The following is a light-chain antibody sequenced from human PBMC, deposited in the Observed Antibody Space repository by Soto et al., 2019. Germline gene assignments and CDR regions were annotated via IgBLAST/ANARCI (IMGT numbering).Light chain of an antibody. Sequence: EIVLTQSPGTLSLSPGERATLSCRASQSVSSSYLAWYQQKPGQAPRLLIYGASSRPTGIPYRFSGSGSGTDFTLTISSLQPEDFATYYCQQYDSSPLTFGEGTRVEIK. CDR2: GAS. V-gene: IGKV3-20*01. CDR1: QSVSSSY. J-gene: IGKJ5*01. CDR3: QQYDSSPLT.